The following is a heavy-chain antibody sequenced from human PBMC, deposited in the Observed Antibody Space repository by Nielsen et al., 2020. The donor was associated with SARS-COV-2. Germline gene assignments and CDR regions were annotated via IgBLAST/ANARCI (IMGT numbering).Heavy chain of an antibody. J-gene: IGHJ3*02. Sequence: WGRQAPGQGLEWMGGIIPIFGTANYAQKFQGRVTITADKSTSTAYMELSSLRSEDTAVYYCARGGRCSGGSCYDGPFAFDIWGQGTMVTVSS. CDR2: IIPIFGTA. CDR3: ARGGRCSGGSCYDGPFAFDI. D-gene: IGHD2-15*01. V-gene: IGHV1-69*06.